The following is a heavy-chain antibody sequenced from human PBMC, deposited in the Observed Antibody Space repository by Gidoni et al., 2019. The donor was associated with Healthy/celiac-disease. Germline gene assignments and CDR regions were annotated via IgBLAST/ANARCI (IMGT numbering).Heavy chain of an antibody. J-gene: IGHJ2*01. V-gene: IGHV4-39*01. D-gene: IGHD3-3*01. CDR1: GGSISSSSYY. CDR2: IYYSGST. CDR3: AGRPVAGFGVVIRSYWYFDL. Sequence: QLQLQESGPGLVKPSETLSLTCTVSGGSISSSSYYWGWIRQPPGKGLEWIGSIYYSGSTYYTPSLKSRVPISVDTSKNQFSLKLSSVTAADTAVYYCAGRPVAGFGVVIRSYWYFDLWGRGTLVTVSS.